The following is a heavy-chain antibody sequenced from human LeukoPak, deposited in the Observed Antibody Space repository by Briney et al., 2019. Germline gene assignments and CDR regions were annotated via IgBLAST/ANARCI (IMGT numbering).Heavy chain of an antibody. CDR2: ISGSGGST. J-gene: IGHJ4*02. V-gene: IGHV3-23*01. Sequence: PGGSLRLSCAASGFTFSSYAMSWVRQAPGKGLEWGSAISGSGGSTYYADSVKGRFTISRDNSKNTLYLQMNSLRAEDTAVYYCAKSRARFYYFDYWGQGTLVTVSS. CDR3: AKSRARFYYFDY. CDR1: GFTFSSYA. D-gene: IGHD6-6*01.